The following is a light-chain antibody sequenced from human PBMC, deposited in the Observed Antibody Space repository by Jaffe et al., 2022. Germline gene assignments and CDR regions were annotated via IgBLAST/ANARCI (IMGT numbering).Light chain of an antibody. J-gene: IGKJ3*01. Sequence: DIVMTQSPDSLAVSLGERATINCKSSQSVLYSSNNKNNLAWHQQKPGQPPKLLIYWASTRESGVPDRFSGSGSGTDFTLTISSLQAEDVAVYYCQQYYNIPFTFGPGTKVDIK. CDR3: QQYYNIPFT. CDR2: WAS. CDR1: QSVLYSSNNKNN. V-gene: IGKV4-1*01.